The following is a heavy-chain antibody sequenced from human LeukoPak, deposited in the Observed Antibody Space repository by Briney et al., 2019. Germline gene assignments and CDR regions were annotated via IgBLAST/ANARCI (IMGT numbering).Heavy chain of an antibody. D-gene: IGHD2-2*01. CDR1: GGTLSSYA. J-gene: IGHJ5*02. Sequence: SVKVSCKASGGTLSSYAISWVRQAPGQGLEWMGGIIPIFGTANYAQKFQGRVTITTDESTSTAYMELSSLRSEDTAVYYCARAYIVVVPAAIEPVYNWFDPWGQGTLVTVSS. V-gene: IGHV1-69*05. CDR3: ARAYIVVVPAAIEPVYNWFDP. CDR2: IIPIFGTA.